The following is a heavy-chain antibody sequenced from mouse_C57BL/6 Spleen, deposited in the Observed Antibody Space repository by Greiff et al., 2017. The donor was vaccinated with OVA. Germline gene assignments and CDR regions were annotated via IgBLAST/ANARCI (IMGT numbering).Heavy chain of an antibody. CDR3: ARENYGSSPFDY. V-gene: IGHV3-6*01. Sequence: ESGPGLVKPSQSLSLTCSVTGYSITSGYYWNWIRQFPGNKLEWMGYISYDGSNNYNPSLKNRISITRDTSKNQFFLKLNSVTTEDTATYYCARENYGSSPFDYWGQGTTLTVSS. D-gene: IGHD1-1*01. CDR2: ISYDGSN. J-gene: IGHJ2*01. CDR1: GYSITSGYY.